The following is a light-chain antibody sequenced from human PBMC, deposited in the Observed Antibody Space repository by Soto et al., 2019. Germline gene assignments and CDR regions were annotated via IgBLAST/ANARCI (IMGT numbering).Light chain of an antibody. CDR2: DAS. V-gene: IGKV1-13*02. Sequence: AIQFTQSPSALSASVGDRVTISCRASQSISSTLAWYQQKPGQAPRLLNYDASSWESGLPSRFSGSGSGTDFTLTISSLQPDDFATYYCQHYNSYSEAFGQGTKVDIK. CDR3: QHYNSYSEA. CDR1: QSISST. J-gene: IGKJ1*01.